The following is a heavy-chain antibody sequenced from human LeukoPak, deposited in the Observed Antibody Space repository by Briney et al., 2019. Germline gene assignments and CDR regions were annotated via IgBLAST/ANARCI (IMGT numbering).Heavy chain of an antibody. J-gene: IGHJ4*02. CDR1: GFTFSSYA. CDR3: ARWGIAVAGQGENY. D-gene: IGHD6-19*01. Sequence: GGSLRLSCAASGFTFSSYAMHWVRQAPGKGLEWVAVTSYDGSNKYYADSVKGRFTISRDNSKNTLYLQMNSLRAEDTAVYYCARWGIAVAGQGENYWGQGTLVTVSS. V-gene: IGHV3-30*04. CDR2: TSYDGSNK.